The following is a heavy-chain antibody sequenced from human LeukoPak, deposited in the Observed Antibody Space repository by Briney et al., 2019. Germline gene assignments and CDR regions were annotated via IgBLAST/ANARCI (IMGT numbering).Heavy chain of an antibody. CDR1: GDSVYSNSAV. CDR2: TYYRSKWYN. J-gene: IGHJ3*02. V-gene: IGHV6-1*01. D-gene: IGHD2-15*01. Sequence: SQTLSLTCAISGDSVYSNSAVWNWIRQSPSRDLEWLGRTYYRSKWYNDYAVSVKSRITIKPDTSKNQFSLQLNSATPEDTAVYYCARLGLGGAFDIWGQGTMVTVSS. CDR3: ARLGLGGAFDI.